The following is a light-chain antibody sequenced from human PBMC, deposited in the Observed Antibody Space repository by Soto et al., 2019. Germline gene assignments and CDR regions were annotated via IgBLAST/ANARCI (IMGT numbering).Light chain of an antibody. J-gene: IGKJ4*01. Sequence: EIVLRQSPGTVSLSPVALATLSCMASQSVSSSYLAWYQQKPGQAPRLLILGASSRATGIPDRFSGSGSGTDFTLAISRLEPEDFAVYYCQQYGSSLTVGGGTKVDIK. V-gene: IGKV3-20*01. CDR1: QSVSSSY. CDR2: GAS. CDR3: QQYGSSLT.